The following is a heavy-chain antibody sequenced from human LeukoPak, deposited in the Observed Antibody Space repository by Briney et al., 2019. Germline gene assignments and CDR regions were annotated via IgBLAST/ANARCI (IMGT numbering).Heavy chain of an antibody. J-gene: IGHJ5*02. Sequence: SETLSLTCAVSGGSFSSYYWSWIRQPPGKGLEWVGEINHSGSTNYNPSLKSRVTISVDTSKNQFSLKLSSVAAADTAVYYCAKTLQIIAAGYNWFDPWGQGTLVTVSS. D-gene: IGHD6-13*01. CDR2: INHSGST. CDR1: GGSFSSYY. V-gene: IGHV4-34*01. CDR3: AKTLQIIAAGYNWFDP.